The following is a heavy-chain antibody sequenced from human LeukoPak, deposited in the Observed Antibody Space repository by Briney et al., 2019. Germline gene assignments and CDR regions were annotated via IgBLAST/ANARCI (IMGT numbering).Heavy chain of an antibody. CDR2: IKSRTDGGTT. J-gene: IGHJ4*02. CDR3: ATEFYRNGYNY. Sequence: GGSLRLSCAGSGFTFSSAWMTWVRQTPGKGLEWVGHIKSRTDGGTTDYAAPVKGRFTVSRDDSTNTVYLQMNSLKTEDSAVYYCATEFYRNGYNYWGQGTLVTVTS. CDR1: GFTFSSAW. D-gene: IGHD5-24*01. V-gene: IGHV3-15*01.